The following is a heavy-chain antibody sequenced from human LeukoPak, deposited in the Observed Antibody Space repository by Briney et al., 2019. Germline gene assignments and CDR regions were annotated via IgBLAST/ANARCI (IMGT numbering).Heavy chain of an antibody. CDR1: GGTFSSYA. Sequence: SVKVSCKASGGTFSSYAISWVRQAPGQGLEWTGRIIPILGIANYAQKFQGRVTITADKSTSTAYMELSSLRSEDTAVYYCARVKPTYYFDYWGQGTLVTVSS. V-gene: IGHV1-69*04. CDR3: ARVKPTYYFDY. CDR2: IIPILGIA. D-gene: IGHD3-16*01. J-gene: IGHJ4*02.